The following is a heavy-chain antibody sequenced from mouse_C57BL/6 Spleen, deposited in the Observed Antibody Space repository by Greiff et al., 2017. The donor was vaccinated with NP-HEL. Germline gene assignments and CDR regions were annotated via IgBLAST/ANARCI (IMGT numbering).Heavy chain of an antibody. Sequence: EVQLQQSGPGLVKPSQSLSLTCSVTGYSITSGYYWNWIRQFPGNKREWMGYISYDGSNNYNPSLKNRISITRDTSKNQFFLKLNSVTTEDTATYYCARADWDGFAYWGQGTLVTVSA. CDR3: ARADWDGFAY. V-gene: IGHV3-6*01. CDR1: GYSITSGYY. D-gene: IGHD4-1*01. J-gene: IGHJ3*01. CDR2: ISYDGSN.